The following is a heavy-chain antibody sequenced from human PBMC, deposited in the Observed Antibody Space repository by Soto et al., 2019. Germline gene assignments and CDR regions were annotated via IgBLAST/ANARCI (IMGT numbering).Heavy chain of an antibody. D-gene: IGHD2-21*01. Sequence: LSLTCSVSGAALNSGNYYWSWIRQVPGKGPEWIGHIYVTGAVDYNPSLRDRITISQDTSERQFSLNLRLVTAADTAVYYCARLRIATNNYKWFDPWGQGTLVTVSS. CDR1: GAALNSGNYY. CDR3: ARLRIATNNYKWFDP. J-gene: IGHJ5*02. V-gene: IGHV4-31*03. CDR2: IYVTGAV.